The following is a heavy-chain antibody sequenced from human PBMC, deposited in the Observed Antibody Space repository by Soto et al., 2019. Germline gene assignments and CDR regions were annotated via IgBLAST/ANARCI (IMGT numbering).Heavy chain of an antibody. Sequence: QVQLVESGGGVVQPGRSLRLSCAASGFTFSSYGMHWVRQAPGKGLEWVAVISYDGSNKYYADSVKGRFTISRDNSKNTLYLKMNSMRAEDTAVYYCAKDEQTQWLPIDYWGQGTLVTVSS. J-gene: IGHJ4*02. CDR1: GFTFSSYG. V-gene: IGHV3-30*18. CDR3: AKDEQTQWLPIDY. D-gene: IGHD6-19*01. CDR2: ISYDGSNK.